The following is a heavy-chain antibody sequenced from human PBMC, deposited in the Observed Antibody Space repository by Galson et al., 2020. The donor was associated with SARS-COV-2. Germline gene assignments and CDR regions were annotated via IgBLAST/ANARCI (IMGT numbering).Heavy chain of an antibody. CDR1: GYTLTELS. Sequence: ASVKVSCKVSGYTLTELSMHWVRQAPGKGLEWMGGFDPEDGETIYAQKFQGRVTMTEDTSTDTAYMELSSLRSEDTAVCYCATDAYCSSTSCYTEYFQHWGQGTLVTVSS. J-gene: IGHJ1*01. D-gene: IGHD2-2*02. V-gene: IGHV1-24*01. CDR2: FDPEDGET. CDR3: ATDAYCSSTSCYTEYFQH.